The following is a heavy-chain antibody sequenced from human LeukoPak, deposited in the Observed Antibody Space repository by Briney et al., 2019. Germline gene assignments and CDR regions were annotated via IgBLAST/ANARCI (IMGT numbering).Heavy chain of an antibody. CDR3: ARDSRGYDFWSGYYINRYYFDY. Sequence: SETLSLTCAVYGGSFSGYYWSWIRQPPGKGLEWIGEINHSGSTNYNPSLKSRVTISVDTSKNQFSLKLSSVTAADTAVYYCARDSRGYDFWSGYYINRYYFDYWGQGTLVTVSS. J-gene: IGHJ4*02. D-gene: IGHD3-3*01. V-gene: IGHV4-34*01. CDR1: GGSFSGYY. CDR2: INHSGST.